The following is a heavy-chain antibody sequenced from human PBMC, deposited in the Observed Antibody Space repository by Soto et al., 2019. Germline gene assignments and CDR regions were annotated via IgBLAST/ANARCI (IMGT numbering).Heavy chain of an antibody. CDR3: ARHEGGAAADRPLDY. Sequence: QLRLQESGPGLVKSSETLSLTCTVSGGSVRSSSYYWGWIRQPPGKGLEWSASICYSGRTHHNPALKSRVTMSTDTYTNQFSLKMNSVTAAATAVYYCARHEGGAAADRPLDYWGQGTLVTVSS. D-gene: IGHD6-13*01. CDR2: ICYSGRT. J-gene: IGHJ4*02. CDR1: GGSVRSSSYY. V-gene: IGHV4-39*01.